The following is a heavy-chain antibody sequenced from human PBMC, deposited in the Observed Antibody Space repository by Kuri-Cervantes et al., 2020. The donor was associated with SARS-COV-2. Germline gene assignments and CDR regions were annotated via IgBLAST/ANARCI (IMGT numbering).Heavy chain of an antibody. D-gene: IGHD2-2*01. J-gene: IGHJ4*02. V-gene: IGHV3-30*04. CDR2: ISYDGSNK. CDR3: ARGEDCSSTSCYWGWSYSNSYYFDY. Sequence: GGSLRLSCAASGFTFSSYAMHWVRQAPGKGLEWVAVISYDGSNKYYADSVKGRFTISRDNSRNTLYLQMNSLRAEDTAVYYCARGEDCSSTSCYWGWSYSNSYYFDYWGQGTLVTVSS. CDR1: GFTFSSYA.